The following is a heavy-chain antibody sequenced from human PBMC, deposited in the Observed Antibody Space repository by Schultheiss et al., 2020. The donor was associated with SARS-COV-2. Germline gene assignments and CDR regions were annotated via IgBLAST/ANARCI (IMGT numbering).Heavy chain of an antibody. CDR1: GFSFRSYA. J-gene: IGHJ3*02. Sequence: GGSLRLSCAASGFSFRSYAMNWVRQAPGKGLEWVSGISANDASAFYGDSVKGRFTISRDSSKNTLYLQMHSLRVEDTAVYYCAKDRPYSSGWYGLDGFDIWGQGTMVTVSS. CDR3: AKDRPYSSGWYGLDGFDI. D-gene: IGHD6-19*01. CDR2: ISANDASA. V-gene: IGHV3-23*01.